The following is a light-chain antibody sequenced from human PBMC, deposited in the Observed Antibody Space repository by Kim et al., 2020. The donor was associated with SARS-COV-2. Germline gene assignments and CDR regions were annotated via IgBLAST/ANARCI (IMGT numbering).Light chain of an antibody. J-gene: IGLJ3*02. CDR2: DVN. CDR3: SSFAVGDNVL. CDR1: SSDIGSYNS. V-gene: IGLV2-8*01. Sequence: QSALTQPPSASGSLGQSVTMSCTGTSSDIGSYNSVSWYQQHPGKAPKLLIFDVNERPSGVPSRFYGFRSGYTASLIVSGLQVDDEAYYYCSSFAVGDNVLFGGGTKLTVL.